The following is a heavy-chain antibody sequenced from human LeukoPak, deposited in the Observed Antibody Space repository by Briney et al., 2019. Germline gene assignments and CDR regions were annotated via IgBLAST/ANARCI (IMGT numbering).Heavy chain of an antibody. CDR1: GGFISSSSYY. J-gene: IGHJ4*02. Sequence: SETLSLTCTVSGGFISSSSYYWGWIRQPPGKGLEWIGSIYYSGSTYYNLSLKSRVTISVDTSKNQFSLKLSSVTAADTAVYYCARQEGGVPDYWGQGTLVTVSS. D-gene: IGHD3-16*01. CDR2: IYYSGST. CDR3: ARQEGGVPDY. V-gene: IGHV4-39*01.